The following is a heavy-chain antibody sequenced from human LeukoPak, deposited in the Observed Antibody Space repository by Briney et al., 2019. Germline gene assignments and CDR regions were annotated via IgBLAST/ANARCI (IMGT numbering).Heavy chain of an antibody. CDR2: IKQDGSEK. D-gene: IGHD6-13*01. CDR3: ARGTIAAAGYYYFDY. J-gene: IGHJ4*02. V-gene: IGHV3-7*04. CDR1: GFTFSSYW. Sequence: GGSLRLSCAASGFTFSSYWMSWVRQAPGKGLEWVANIKQDGSEKYYVDSVKGRFTISRDNAKNSLYLQMNSLRAEDTAVYYCARGTIAAAGYYYFDYWGQGTQVTVSS.